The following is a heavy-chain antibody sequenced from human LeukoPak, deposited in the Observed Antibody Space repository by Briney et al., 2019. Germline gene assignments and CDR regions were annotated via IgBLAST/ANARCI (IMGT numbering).Heavy chain of an antibody. Sequence: GGSLRLSCAASGFTFSSYGMHWVRQAPGKGLEWVAVISYDGSNKYYADSVKGRFTISRDNSKNTLYLQVNSLRAGDTAVYYCAKDSELAVAGPLGSCFAYWGQGTLVTVSS. V-gene: IGHV3-30*18. J-gene: IGHJ4*02. CDR1: GFTFSSYG. D-gene: IGHD6-19*01. CDR2: ISYDGSNK. CDR3: AKDSELAVAGPLGSCFAY.